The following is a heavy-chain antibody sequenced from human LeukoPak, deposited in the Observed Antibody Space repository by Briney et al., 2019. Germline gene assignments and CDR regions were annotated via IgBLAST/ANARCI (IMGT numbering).Heavy chain of an antibody. Sequence: GGSLRLSCAASGFTFSSYEMHWVRQAPGKGLEWVSYISGSGSTIYYADSVKGRFTISRDNAKNSLYLQMNSLRAEDTAVYYCAREGRYFFDYWGQGTLVTVSS. CDR2: ISGSGSTI. CDR3: AREGRYFFDY. J-gene: IGHJ4*02. CDR1: GFTFSSYE. D-gene: IGHD3-9*01. V-gene: IGHV3-48*03.